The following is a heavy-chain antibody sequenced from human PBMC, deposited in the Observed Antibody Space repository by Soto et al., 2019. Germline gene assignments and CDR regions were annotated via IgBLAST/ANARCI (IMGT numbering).Heavy chain of an antibody. D-gene: IGHD3-10*01. CDR1: GFTFSSYE. CDR2: ISSSGSTI. J-gene: IGHJ4*02. Sequence: GGSLRLSCAASGFTFSSYEMNWVRQAPGKGLEWVSYISSSGSTIYYADSVKGRFTISRDNAKNSLYLQMNSLRAEDTAVYYCASELIGGFDYWGQGTLVTVSS. V-gene: IGHV3-48*03. CDR3: ASELIGGFDY.